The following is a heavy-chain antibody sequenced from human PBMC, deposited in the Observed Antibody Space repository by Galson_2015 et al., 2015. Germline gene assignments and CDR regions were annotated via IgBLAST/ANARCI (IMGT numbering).Heavy chain of an antibody. J-gene: IGHJ5*02. CDR1: GGSISSGGYS. V-gene: IGHV4-30-2*01. Sequence: TLSLTCAVSGGSISSGGYSWSWIRQPPGKGLEWIGYIYHSGSTYYNPSLKSRVTISVDRSKNQFSLKLSSVTAADTAVYYCARARYCSSTSCQGWFDPWGQGTLVTVSS. CDR3: ARARYCSSTSCQGWFDP. CDR2: IYHSGST. D-gene: IGHD2-2*01.